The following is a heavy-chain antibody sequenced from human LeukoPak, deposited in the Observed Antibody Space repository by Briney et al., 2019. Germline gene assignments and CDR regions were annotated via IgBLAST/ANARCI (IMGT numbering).Heavy chain of an antibody. CDR1: GYTFTSYG. D-gene: IGHD2-2*01. V-gene: IGHV1-18*01. Sequence: VASVKVSCTASGYTFTSYGSSCGRHALGQGREWMGLMSAYNGNTNYTQKLQGRVTITTETSTSTAYMELRSLRSDDTAVYYCARDVPTRPAAIGGFDYWGQGTLVTVSS. CDR2: MSAYNGNT. J-gene: IGHJ4*02. CDR3: ARDVPTRPAAIGGFDY.